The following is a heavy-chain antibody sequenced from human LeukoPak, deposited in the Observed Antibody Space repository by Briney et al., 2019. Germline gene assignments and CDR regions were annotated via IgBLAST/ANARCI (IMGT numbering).Heavy chain of an antibody. V-gene: IGHV4-30-4*01. D-gene: IGHD2-15*01. J-gene: IGHJ4*02. CDR1: GGSISSGDYY. CDR2: IYYSGST. CDR3: AIARYCSGGSCYHFDY. Sequence: SQTLSLTCTVSGGSISSGDYYWSWIRQPPGKGLEWSGYIYYSGSTYYNPSLKNRVTISVDTSKNQFSLKLSSVTAAYTAVDYCAIARYCSGGSCYHFDYWGQGTLVTVSS.